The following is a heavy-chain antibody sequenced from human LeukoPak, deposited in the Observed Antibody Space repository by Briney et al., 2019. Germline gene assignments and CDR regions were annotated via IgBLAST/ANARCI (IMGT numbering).Heavy chain of an antibody. CDR3: ARDRLGYCSSTSCLGVDY. CDR1: GYTFTSYG. D-gene: IGHD2-2*01. CDR2: ISAYNGNT. Sequence: AASVKVSCKASGYTFTSYGISWVRQAPGQGLEWMGWISAYNGNTNYAQKLQGRVTMTTDTSTSTAYMELRSLRSDDTAVYYCARDRLGYCSSTSCLGVDYWGQGTLVTVSS. V-gene: IGHV1-18*01. J-gene: IGHJ4*02.